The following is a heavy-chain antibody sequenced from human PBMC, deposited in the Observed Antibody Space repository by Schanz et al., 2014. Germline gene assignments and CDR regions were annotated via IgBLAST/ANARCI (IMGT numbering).Heavy chain of an antibody. CDR1: GFTFSNHG. Sequence: QVQLVESGGGVVQPGRSLRLSCAASGFTFSNHGMHWVRQSPGKGLEWVALIWYDGSNEYYADSVKGRFTISRDNAKNSLYLQMNSLRAEDTALYYCARDSGSSSWYPSDYWGQGTLVTVSS. V-gene: IGHV3-33*01. D-gene: IGHD6-13*01. J-gene: IGHJ4*02. CDR2: IWYDGSNE. CDR3: ARDSGSSSWYPSDY.